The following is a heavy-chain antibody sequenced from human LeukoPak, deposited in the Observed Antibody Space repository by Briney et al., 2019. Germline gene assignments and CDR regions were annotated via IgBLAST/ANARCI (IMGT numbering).Heavy chain of an antibody. J-gene: IGHJ4*02. D-gene: IGHD4-17*01. CDR2: ISYDGSNK. CDR1: GFTFSSYG. V-gene: IGHV3-30*18. CDR3: AKDFDYGDYFDY. Sequence: GRSLRLFCAASGFTFSSYGMHWVRQAPGKGLEWVAVISYDGSNKYYADSVKGRFTISRDNSKNTLYLQMNSLRAEDTAVYYCAKDFDYGDYFDYWGQGTLVTVSS.